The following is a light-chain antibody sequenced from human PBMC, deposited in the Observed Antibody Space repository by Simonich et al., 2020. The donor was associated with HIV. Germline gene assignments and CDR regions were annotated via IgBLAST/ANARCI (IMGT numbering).Light chain of an antibody. CDR2: KVS. CDR3: MQGTHWPRT. J-gene: IGKJ1*01. CDR1: QSLVHSDGNTN. V-gene: IGKV2-30*02. Sequence: EVVMTQSPPSLPVTLGQPASISCRSSQSLVHSDGNTNLNWFQQGPGQSHRRLIYKVSNRDSGVPDRFGGSGSGTDFTLKISRVEAEDVGVYSCMQGTHWPRTFGQGTKVEIK.